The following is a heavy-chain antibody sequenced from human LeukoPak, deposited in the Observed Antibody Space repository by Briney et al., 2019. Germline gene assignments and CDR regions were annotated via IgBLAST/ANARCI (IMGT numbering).Heavy chain of an antibody. D-gene: IGHD6-13*01. CDR2: IYYSGST. Sequence: SETLSLTCTVSGGSISSSSYYWGWIRQPPGKGLEWIGSIYYSGSTYYNPSLKSRVTISVDTSKNQFSLKLSSVTAADTAVYYCARRPRAAAGTGLFGYWGQGTLVTVST. CDR3: ARRPRAAAGTGLFGY. CDR1: GGSISSSSYY. J-gene: IGHJ4*02. V-gene: IGHV4-39*01.